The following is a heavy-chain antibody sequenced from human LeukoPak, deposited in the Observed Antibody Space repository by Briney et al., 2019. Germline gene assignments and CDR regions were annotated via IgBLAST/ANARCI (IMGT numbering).Heavy chain of an antibody. V-gene: IGHV4-4*07. Sequence: PSETLSLTCTVSGGSISSYYWSWIRQPAGKGLEWIGRIYTSGSTNYNPSLKSRVTISVDTSKNQFSLKLSSVTAADTAVYYCARERRAPYYYGSGSYNGDYDYWGQGTLVTVSS. D-gene: IGHD3-10*01. CDR2: IYTSGST. CDR3: ARERRAPYYYGSGSYNGDYDY. CDR1: GGSISSYY. J-gene: IGHJ4*02.